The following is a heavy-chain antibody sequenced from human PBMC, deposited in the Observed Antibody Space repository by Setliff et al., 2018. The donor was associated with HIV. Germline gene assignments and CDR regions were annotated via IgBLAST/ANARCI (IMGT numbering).Heavy chain of an antibody. CDR3: AREFPGGTKGFDY. V-gene: IGHV1-46*01. Sequence: GASVKVSCKASGYSFTSYIIHWVRQAPGQGLEWVGRVYPGDASIHYAQKFLGRVTVTRDTSTSTVYMDLSSLRFEDTAVYYCAREFPGGTKGFDYWGQGTLVTVS. J-gene: IGHJ4*02. CDR1: GYSFTSYI. CDR2: VYPGDASI. D-gene: IGHD1-1*01.